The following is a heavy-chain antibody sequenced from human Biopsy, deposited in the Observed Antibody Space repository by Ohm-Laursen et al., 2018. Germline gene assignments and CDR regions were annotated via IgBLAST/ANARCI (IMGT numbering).Heavy chain of an antibody. CDR1: GGTFSTTA. CDR2: ITPIFDTA. Sequence: SSVKVSCKASGGTFSTTAISWVRQAPGQGLGWMGGITPIFDTANYAQKFQGRVTITADRSASTAYMELSSLTSDDTAVYYCARGRTLGDCNGSSCYSGDNWGQGTLVTVSS. J-gene: IGHJ4*02. D-gene: IGHD2-15*01. CDR3: ARGRTLGDCNGSSCYSGDN. V-gene: IGHV1-69*06.